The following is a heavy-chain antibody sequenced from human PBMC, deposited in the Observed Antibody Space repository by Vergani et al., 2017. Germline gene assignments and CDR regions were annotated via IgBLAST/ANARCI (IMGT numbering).Heavy chain of an antibody. V-gene: IGHV5-51*01. CDR3: PRQGSYSYNRLDY. CDR1: GYSFTSYW. CDR2: IYPGDSDT. Sequence: EVQLVQSGAEVKKPGESLKISCKGSGYSFTSYWIGWVRQMPGKGLEWMGIIYPGDSDTRYSPSFQAQVTISAASSLSTAYLRWSSLKASDTALYSCPRQGSYSYNRLDYWGQGTLVTVSS. J-gene: IGHJ4*01. D-gene: IGHD2-15*01.